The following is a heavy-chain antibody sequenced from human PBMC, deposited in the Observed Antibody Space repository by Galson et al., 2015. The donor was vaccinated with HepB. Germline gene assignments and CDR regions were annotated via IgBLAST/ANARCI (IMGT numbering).Heavy chain of an antibody. V-gene: IGHV3-23*01. CDR3: AGGHWSH. CDR1: GFTLSGSD. CDR2: ISGASGAT. Sequence: SLRLSCAASGFTLSGSDMSWVRQAPGKGLEWVSYISGASGATYYADSAKGRFTISRDNSKNTLYLQMNSLRAEDTAVYYCAGGHWSHWGQGTLVTVSS. D-gene: IGHD3-3*01. J-gene: IGHJ4*02.